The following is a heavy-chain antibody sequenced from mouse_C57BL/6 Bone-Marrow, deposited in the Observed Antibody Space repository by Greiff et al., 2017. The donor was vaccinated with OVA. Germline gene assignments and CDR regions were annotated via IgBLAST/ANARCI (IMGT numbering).Heavy chain of an antibody. V-gene: IGHV1-67*01. J-gene: IGHJ2*01. CDR2: ISTYYGDA. CDR1: GYTFTDYA. CDR3: SYLLWDY. D-gene: IGHD2-1*01. Sequence: VQLQQSGPELVRPGVSVKLSCKGSGYTFTDYAMHWVKQSHAKSLEWIGVISTYYGDASYNQKFKDKATMTVDKSSSNAYMELARVTSDGSSVYYYSYLLWDYWGKGTTLTVSS.